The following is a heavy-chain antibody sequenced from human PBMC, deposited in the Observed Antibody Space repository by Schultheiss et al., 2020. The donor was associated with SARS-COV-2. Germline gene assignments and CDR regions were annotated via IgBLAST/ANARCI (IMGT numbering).Heavy chain of an antibody. CDR3: ARVDIVATTLDY. CDR2: FYYSGST. Sequence: SETLSLTCAVYGGSFSGYYWSWIRQPPGKGLEWIGYFYYSGSTNYNPSLKSRVTISVDTSKNQFSLKLSSVTAADTAVYYCARVDIVATTLDYWGQGTLVTVSS. CDR1: GGSFSGYY. D-gene: IGHD5-12*01. J-gene: IGHJ4*02. V-gene: IGHV4-59*08.